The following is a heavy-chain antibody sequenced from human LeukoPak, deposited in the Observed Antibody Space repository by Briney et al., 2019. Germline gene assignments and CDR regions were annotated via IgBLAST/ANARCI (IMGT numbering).Heavy chain of an antibody. V-gene: IGHV2-5*01. CDR2: IYSNDDE. J-gene: IGHJ4*02. CDR3: AHRRRSGDYFDF. CDR1: GLSLSTGGVG. D-gene: IGHD3-10*01. Sequence: SGPTLAKPTQTLTLTCTFSGLSLSTGGVGVGWVRQPPGKALEWLALIYSNDDERYSPSLKSSLTITKDTSNNQVVLTVTNMDPVDTGTYYCAHRRRSGDYFDFWGQGTLVTVSS.